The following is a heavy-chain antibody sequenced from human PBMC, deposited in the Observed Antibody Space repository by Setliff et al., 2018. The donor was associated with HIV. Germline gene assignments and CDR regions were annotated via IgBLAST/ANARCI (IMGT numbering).Heavy chain of an antibody. Sequence: SETLSLTCGVSGYSISNGYYWGWIRQPPGKGLEWIGNIYDSESTYYNPSLKSRVTISVDTSKNHFSLKLNSVTAADTAVYYCARAPGPYGDYNWFDPWGQGALVTVSS. J-gene: IGHJ5*02. CDR2: IYDSEST. V-gene: IGHV4-38-2*01. CDR3: ARAPGPYGDYNWFDP. CDR1: GYSISNGYY. D-gene: IGHD4-17*01.